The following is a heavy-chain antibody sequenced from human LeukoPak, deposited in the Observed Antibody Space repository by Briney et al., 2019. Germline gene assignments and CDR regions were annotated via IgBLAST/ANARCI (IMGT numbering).Heavy chain of an antibody. CDR1: GYTFTGYY. D-gene: IGHD3-3*01. CDR2: INPNSGGT. V-gene: IGHV1-2*02. Sequence: ASVKVSCKASGYTFTGYYMHWVRQAPGQGLEWMGWINPNSGGTNYAQKFQGRVTMTRDTSISTAYMELSRLRSDDTAVYYCERADDFWSGYYPYFDYWGQGTLVTVSS. J-gene: IGHJ4*02. CDR3: ERADDFWSGYYPYFDY.